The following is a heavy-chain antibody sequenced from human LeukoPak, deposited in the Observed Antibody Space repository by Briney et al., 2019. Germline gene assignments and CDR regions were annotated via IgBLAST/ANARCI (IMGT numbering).Heavy chain of an antibody. CDR1: GGTFSSYA. J-gene: IGHJ5*02. CDR3: ARSSPRDIVVVPAAITWFDP. V-gene: IGHV1-69*04. D-gene: IGHD2-2*01. CDR2: IIPIFGIA. Sequence: SVKCSCKASGGTFSSYAISWVRQAPGQGLEWMGRIIPIFGIANYAQKFQGRVTITADTSTSTAYMELSSLRSEDTAVYYCARSSPRDIVVVPAAITWFDPWGQGTLVTVSS.